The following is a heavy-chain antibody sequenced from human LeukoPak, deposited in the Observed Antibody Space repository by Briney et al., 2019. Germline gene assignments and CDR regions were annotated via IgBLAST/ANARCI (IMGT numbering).Heavy chain of an antibody. CDR3: ATITIFGPGAFDI. D-gene: IGHD3-3*01. CDR1: GGSISSSNW. J-gene: IGHJ3*02. CDR2: IYHSGST. Sequence: KPSETLSLTCAVSGGSISSSNWWSWVRQPPGKGLEWIGEIYHSGSTNYNPSLKSRVTISVDKSKNQFSLKLSSVTAADTAVYYCATITIFGPGAFDIWGQGTMVTVSS. V-gene: IGHV4-4*02.